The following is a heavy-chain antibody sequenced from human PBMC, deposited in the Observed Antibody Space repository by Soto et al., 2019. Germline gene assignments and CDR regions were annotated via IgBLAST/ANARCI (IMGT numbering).Heavy chain of an antibody. V-gene: IGHV1-69*13. J-gene: IGHJ4*02. CDR3: ATSTYYYGSGSYPGY. D-gene: IGHD3-10*01. Sequence: ASVKVSCKASGGTFSSYAISWVRQAPGQGLEWMGGIIPIFGTANYAQKFQGRVTITADESTSTAYMELSSLRSEDTAVYYCATSTYYYGSGSYPGYWGQGTLVTVSS. CDR2: IIPIFGTA. CDR1: GGTFSSYA.